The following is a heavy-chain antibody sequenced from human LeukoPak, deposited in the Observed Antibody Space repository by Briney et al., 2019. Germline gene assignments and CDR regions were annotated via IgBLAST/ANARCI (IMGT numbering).Heavy chain of an antibody. D-gene: IGHD2-15*01. Sequence: GGSLRLSCAASGFTVSSNYMSWVRQAPGTGLEWVSVIYSGGSTYYADSVKGRFTITRHNSKNTLYLQMNSLRAEDTAVYYCARDGCSGGSCYYYYGMDVWGQGTTVTVSS. CDR3: ARDGCSGGSCYYYYGMDV. J-gene: IGHJ6*02. V-gene: IGHV3-53*04. CDR2: IYSGGST. CDR1: GFTVSSNY.